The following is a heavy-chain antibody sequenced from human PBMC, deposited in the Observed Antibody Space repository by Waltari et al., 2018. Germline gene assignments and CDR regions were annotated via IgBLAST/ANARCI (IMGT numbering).Heavy chain of an antibody. D-gene: IGHD6-13*01. V-gene: IGHV4-39*01. CDR1: GDYVSSNYY. CDR2: IYYSGST. CDR3: ARHSRAAAGRGYFDY. Sequence: QLQLQESGPGLVKPSETLFLTCTVSGDYVSSNYYWGWIRQPPGKGLEWIGTIYYSGSTYYNPSLKRRVTISVDTSKNQFYLRMTSVTAADTAVYYCARHSRAAAGRGYFDYWGQGTLVTVSS. J-gene: IGHJ4*02.